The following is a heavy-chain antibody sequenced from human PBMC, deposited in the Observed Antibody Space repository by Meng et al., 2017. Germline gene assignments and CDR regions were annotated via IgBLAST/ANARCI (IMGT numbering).Heavy chain of an antibody. D-gene: IGHD5-12*01. CDR2: ISSSNSYI. V-gene: IGHV3-21*01. J-gene: IGHJ6*02. CDR1: GFTFSSYS. CDR3: ARASSPLYSGYDIAPFDYYYGMDV. Sequence: GESLKISCAASGFTFSSYSMNWVRQAPGKGLEWASSISSSNSYIYYADSVKGRFTISRDNAKNSLYLQMNSLRAEDTAVYYCARASSPLYSGYDIAPFDYYYGMDVWGQGTTVTVSS.